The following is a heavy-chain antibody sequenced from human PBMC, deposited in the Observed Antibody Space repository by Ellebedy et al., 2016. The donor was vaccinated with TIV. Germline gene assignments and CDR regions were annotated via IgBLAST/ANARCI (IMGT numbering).Heavy chain of an antibody. V-gene: IGHV3-33*01. CDR2: IWYDGSNK. Sequence: GESLKISXAASGFTFSSYGMHWVRQAPGKGLEWVAVIWYDGSNKYYADSVKGRFTISRGNSKNTLYLQMNSLRAEDTAVYYCARLKLELRQYYYYYMDVWGKGTTVTVSS. D-gene: IGHD1-7*01. J-gene: IGHJ6*03. CDR3: ARLKLELRQYYYYYMDV. CDR1: GFTFSSYG.